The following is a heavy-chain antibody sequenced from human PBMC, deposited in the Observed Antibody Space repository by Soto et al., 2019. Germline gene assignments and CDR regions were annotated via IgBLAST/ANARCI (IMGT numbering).Heavy chain of an antibody. CDR3: ATRSRELLLDY. V-gene: IGHV4-4*02. J-gene: IGHJ4*02. D-gene: IGHD1-26*01. CDR2: IYHSGST. Sequence: QVQLQESGPGLVKPSGTLSLTCAVSGGSISSSNWWSWVRQPPGKGLEWIGEIYHSGSTNYNPSLTRRVTISVDKSTSQVALKLSSVTAADTAVYYCATRSRELLLDYWGQGTLVTVSS. CDR1: GGSISSSNW.